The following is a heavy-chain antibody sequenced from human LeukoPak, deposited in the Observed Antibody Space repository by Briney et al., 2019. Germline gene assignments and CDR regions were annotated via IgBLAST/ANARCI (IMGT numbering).Heavy chain of an antibody. CDR1: GFTVSSNY. J-gene: IGHJ6*03. CDR3: AREYYGSGSRYYYYYYMDV. V-gene: IGHV3-66*01. Sequence: WGSLRLSCAASGFTVSSNYMSWVRQVPGKGLEWVSVIYSGGSTYYADSVKGRFTISRDNSKNTLYLQMNSLRAEDTAVYYCAREYYGSGSRYYYYYYMDVWGKGTTVTISS. CDR2: IYSGGST. D-gene: IGHD3-10*01.